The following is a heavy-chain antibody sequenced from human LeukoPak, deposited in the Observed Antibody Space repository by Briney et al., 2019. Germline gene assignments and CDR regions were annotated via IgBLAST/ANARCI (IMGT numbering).Heavy chain of an antibody. J-gene: IGHJ5*02. CDR1: GYTFTCYY. Sequence: ASVKVSCKASGYTFTCYYMHWVRQAPGQGLEWMGIINPSGGSTSYAQKFQGRVTMTRDMSTSTVYMELSSLRSEDTAVYYCARAGIVGVLGINWFDPWGQGTLVTVSS. D-gene: IGHD1-26*01. CDR3: ARAGIVGVLGINWFDP. V-gene: IGHV1-46*01. CDR2: INPSGGST.